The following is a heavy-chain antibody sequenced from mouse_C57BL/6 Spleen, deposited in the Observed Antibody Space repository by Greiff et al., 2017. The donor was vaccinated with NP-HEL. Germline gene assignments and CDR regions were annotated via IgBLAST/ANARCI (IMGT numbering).Heavy chain of an antibody. CDR1: GYTFTSYW. CDR3: ARNYDYERYFDV. V-gene: IGHV1-50*01. D-gene: IGHD2-4*01. J-gene: IGHJ1*03. CDR2: IDPSDSYT. Sequence: QVQLQQPGAELVKPGASVKLSCKASGYTFTSYWMQWVKQRPGQGLEWIGEIDPSDSYTNYNQKFKGKATLTVDTSSSTAYMQLSSLTSEDSAVYYCARNYDYERYFDVWGTGTTVTVSS.